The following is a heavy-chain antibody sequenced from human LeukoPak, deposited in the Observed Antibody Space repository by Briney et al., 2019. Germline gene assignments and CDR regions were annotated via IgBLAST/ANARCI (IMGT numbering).Heavy chain of an antibody. CDR1: GFTFGSHG. V-gene: IGHV3-30-3*01. CDR3: AKGGKWDVTPFDY. J-gene: IGHJ4*02. Sequence: RAGGSLRLSCAASGFTFGSHGLHWVRQPPGKGLEWVAFISYDGSTKYYADSVKGRFTISRDNSKNTLYLQVNSLRAEDTAVYYCAKGGKWDVTPFDYWGQGTLVTVSS. CDR2: ISYDGSTK. D-gene: IGHD1-26*01.